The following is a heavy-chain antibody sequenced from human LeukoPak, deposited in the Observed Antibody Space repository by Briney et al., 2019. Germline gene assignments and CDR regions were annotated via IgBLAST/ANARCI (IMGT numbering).Heavy chain of an antibody. J-gene: IGHJ4*02. Sequence: SETLSLTCTVSGGSIRSSSYYWGRIRQPPGKGLEWIGTVYYSGITYYNSSLKSRVTISVDTSKNQFSLKLNSVTAADTAVYYCAREDATMAPGFDYWGQGTLVTVSS. V-gene: IGHV4-39*07. CDR2: VYYSGIT. D-gene: IGHD5-18*01. CDR1: GGSIRSSSYY. CDR3: AREDATMAPGFDY.